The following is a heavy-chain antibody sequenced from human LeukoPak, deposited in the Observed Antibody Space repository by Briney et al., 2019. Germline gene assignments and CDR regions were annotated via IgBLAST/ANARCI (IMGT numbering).Heavy chain of an antibody. CDR1: GFTVSSNY. J-gene: IGHJ4*02. D-gene: IGHD3-3*01. Sequence: PGGSLRLSCAASGFTVSSNYMSWVRQAPGKGLEWVSVIYSGGSTYYADSVKGRFTISRDNSKNTLYLQMNSLRAEDTAVYYCAKDDSPGKEWLEVIDYWGQGTLVTVSS. CDR3: AKDDSPGKEWLEVIDY. CDR2: IYSGGST. V-gene: IGHV3-66*01.